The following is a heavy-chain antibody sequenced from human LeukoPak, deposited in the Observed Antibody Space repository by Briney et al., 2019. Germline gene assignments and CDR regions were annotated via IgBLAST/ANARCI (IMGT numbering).Heavy chain of an antibody. J-gene: IGHJ4*02. CDR1: GFTFSSYA. Sequence: PGGSLRLSCAASGFTFSSYAMHWVRQAPGKGLEYVSAISSNGGSTYYANSVKGRFTISRDNSKNTLYLQMGSLRAEDMAVYYCARDGGLGGWFGELLFSGPFDYWGQGTLVTVSS. CDR2: ISSNGGST. CDR3: ARDGGLGGWFGELLFSGPFDY. V-gene: IGHV3-64*01. D-gene: IGHD3-10*01.